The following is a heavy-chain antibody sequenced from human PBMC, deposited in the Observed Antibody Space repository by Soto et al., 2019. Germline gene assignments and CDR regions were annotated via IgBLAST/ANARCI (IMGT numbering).Heavy chain of an antibody. CDR2: IYWDDDK. D-gene: IGHD2-15*01. J-gene: IGHJ4*02. V-gene: IGHV2-5*02. Sequence: QITLKESGPPLVKPTQTLTLTCTFSGFSLSSSGVGVGWIRQSPGKALEWLALIYWDDDKRYSPSLKSRLTITKDTSKNQVVLTMTNMDPVDTATYYCAHSFYCSGGNCYSDYWGQGTLVTVSS. CDR3: AHSFYCSGGNCYSDY. CDR1: GFSLSSSGVG.